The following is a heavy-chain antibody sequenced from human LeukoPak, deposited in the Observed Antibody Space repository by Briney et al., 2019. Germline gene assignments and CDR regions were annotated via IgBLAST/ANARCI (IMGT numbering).Heavy chain of an antibody. J-gene: IGHJ4*02. V-gene: IGHV6-1*01. D-gene: IGHD1-26*01. CDR2: TYSRSKWFN. Sequence: SQTLSLTCAISGDSVSSKSASWNWIRQSPSRGLEWLGRTYSRSKWFNDYAVSVKNRISINPDTSKNQFSLHLTSVTPDDTAVYYCARGTGSLDYWAREPWSPSPQ. CDR3: ARGTGSLDY. CDR1: GDSVSSKSAS.